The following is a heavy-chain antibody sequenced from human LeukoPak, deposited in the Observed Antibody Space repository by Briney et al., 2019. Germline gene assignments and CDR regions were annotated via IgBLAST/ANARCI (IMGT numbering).Heavy chain of an antibody. D-gene: IGHD2-15*01. J-gene: IGHJ5*02. CDR3: ARVPHNCSGDRCYSRWFDP. V-gene: IGHV1-18*01. Sequence: GASVKVSCKASGYTFTSYAMNWVRQAPGQGLEWMGWISAYNGNTNYAQKLQGRVTMTTDTSTSTAYMELRSLRSDDTAVYYCARVPHNCSGDRCYSRWFDPWGQGTLVIVSS. CDR2: ISAYNGNT. CDR1: GYTFTSYA.